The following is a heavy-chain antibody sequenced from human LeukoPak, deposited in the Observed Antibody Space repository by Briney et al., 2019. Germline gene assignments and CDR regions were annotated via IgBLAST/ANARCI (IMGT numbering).Heavy chain of an antibody. CDR3: ARVQRVKFPLKYDFDY. CDR1: GYSFTIYD. CDR2: MNPNSGNT. Sequence: GASVKVSFKASGYSFTIYDINWVRQATGQGLEWMGWMNPNSGNTGYAQKFQGRVTMTRSTSISTAYMELSSLRSEDTAVYYCARVQRVKFPLKYDFDYWGQGTLVTVSS. J-gene: IGHJ4*02. V-gene: IGHV1-8*01. D-gene: IGHD3-10*01.